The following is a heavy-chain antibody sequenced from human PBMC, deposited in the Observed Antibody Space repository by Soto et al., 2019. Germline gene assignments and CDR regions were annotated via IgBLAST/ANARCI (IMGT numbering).Heavy chain of an antibody. CDR3: AKDATTVTYITHNDY. CDR2: ISGSGGST. CDR1: GFTFSSYS. Sequence: EVQLLESGGGLVQPGGSLRLSCAASGFTFSSYSMSWVRQAPGKGLEWVSAISGSGGSTYYADSVKGRFTISRDNTKNTLDLQMNSLRAEDTAVYYCAKDATTVTYITHNDYGGQGTLVTVSS. J-gene: IGHJ4*02. D-gene: IGHD4-17*01. V-gene: IGHV3-23*01.